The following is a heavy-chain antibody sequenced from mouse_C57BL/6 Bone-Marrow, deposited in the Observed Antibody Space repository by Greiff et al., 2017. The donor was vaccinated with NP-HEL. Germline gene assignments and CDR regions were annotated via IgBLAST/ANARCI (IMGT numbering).Heavy chain of an antibody. CDR3: ARPSIYYSLAY. V-gene: IGHV5-6*02. CDR1: GFTFSSYG. J-gene: IGHJ3*01. Sequence: EVKLVESGGDLVKPGGSLKLSCAASGFTFSSYGMSWVRQTPDKRLEWVATISSGGSYTYYPASVKGRFTISRDNAKNTLYLQMSSLKSEDTAMYYCARPSIYYSLAYGGQGTLVTVSA. CDR2: ISSGGSYT. D-gene: IGHD2-1*01.